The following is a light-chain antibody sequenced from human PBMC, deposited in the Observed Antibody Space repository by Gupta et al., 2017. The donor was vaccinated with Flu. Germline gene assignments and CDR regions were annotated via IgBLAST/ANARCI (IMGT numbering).Light chain of an antibody. CDR1: SSNIGINH. Sequence: QSVLTQPPSVSAAPGQKVTISCSGSSSNIGINHVSWYQLLPGTAPKLLIYDNDKRPSGIPARFSGSKSGTSATLGITGLQTGDEADYYCGTWDTSRSAVVFGGGTKLAV. CDR3: GTWDTSRSAVV. CDR2: DND. J-gene: IGLJ2*01. V-gene: IGLV1-51*01.